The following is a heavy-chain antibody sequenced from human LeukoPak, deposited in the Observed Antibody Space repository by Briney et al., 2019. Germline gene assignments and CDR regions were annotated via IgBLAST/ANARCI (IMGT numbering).Heavy chain of an antibody. Sequence: ASVKVSCKVSGYTLTELSMHSVRQAPGKVLEWMGGFDPEDGETIYAQKFQGRVTMTEDTSTDTAYMELSSLRSEDTAVYYCATRYSAYDGEGDYWGQGTLVTVSS. D-gene: IGHD5-12*01. V-gene: IGHV1-24*01. J-gene: IGHJ4*02. CDR1: GYTLTELS. CDR2: FDPEDGET. CDR3: ATRYSAYDGEGDY.